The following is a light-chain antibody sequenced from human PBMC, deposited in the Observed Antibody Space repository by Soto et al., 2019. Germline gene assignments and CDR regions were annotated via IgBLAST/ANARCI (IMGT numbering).Light chain of an antibody. V-gene: IGLV2-14*01. CDR1: SSDVGGYNY. CDR2: EVS. CDR3: SSYTSSSTLV. J-gene: IGLJ1*01. Sequence: QSALTQPASVSGGPGQSITSSWTGTSSDVGGYNYVSWYQQHPGKAPKLMIYEVSNRPSGVSNRFSGSKSGNTASLTISGLQAEDEADYYCSSYTSSSTLVFGTGTKVTVL.